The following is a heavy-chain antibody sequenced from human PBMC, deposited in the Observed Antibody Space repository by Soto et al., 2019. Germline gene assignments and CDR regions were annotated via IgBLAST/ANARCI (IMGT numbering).Heavy chain of an antibody. J-gene: IGHJ5*02. V-gene: IGHV1-69*02. Sequence: ASVKVSCKASGGTFSSYTISWVRQAPGQGLEWMGRIIPILGIANYAQKFQGRVTITADKSTSTAYMELSSLRSEDTAVYYCARSAIPSAAPHEMGWFDPWGQGTLVTVSS. CDR1: GGTFSSYT. D-gene: IGHD2-2*01. CDR3: ARSAIPSAAPHEMGWFDP. CDR2: IIPILGIA.